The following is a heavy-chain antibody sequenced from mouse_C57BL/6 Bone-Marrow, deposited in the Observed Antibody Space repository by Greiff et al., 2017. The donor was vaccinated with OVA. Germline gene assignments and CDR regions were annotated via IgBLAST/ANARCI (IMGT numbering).Heavy chain of an antibody. CDR3: ARNWDYYCSSYGFAY. D-gene: IGHD1-1*01. Sequence: QVQLQQPGAELVKPGASVKLSCKASGYTFTSYWMHWVKQRPGQGLEWIGMIHPNSGSTNYNEKFKSKATLTVDKSSSTAYMQLSSLSSEDSAVYYCARNWDYYCSSYGFAYWGQGTLVTVSA. CDR1: GYTFTSYW. V-gene: IGHV1-64*01. J-gene: IGHJ3*01. CDR2: IHPNSGST.